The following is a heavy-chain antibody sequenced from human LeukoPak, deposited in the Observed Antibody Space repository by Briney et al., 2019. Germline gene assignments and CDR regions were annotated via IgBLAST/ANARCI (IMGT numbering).Heavy chain of an antibody. CDR2: INPNSGGT. CDR1: GYTFTGYY. CDR3: ARAYCGGDCYSPFDY. D-gene: IGHD2-21*01. Sequence: ASVKVSCKASGYTFTGYYIHWVRQAPGQGLEWMGWINPNSGGTNYAQKFQGRVTMTRDTSISTAYMELSRLRSDDTAVYYCARAYCGGDCYSPFDYWGQGTLVTVSS. V-gene: IGHV1-2*02. J-gene: IGHJ4*02.